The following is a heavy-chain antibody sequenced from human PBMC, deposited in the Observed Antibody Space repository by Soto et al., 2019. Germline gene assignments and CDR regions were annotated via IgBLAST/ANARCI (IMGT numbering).Heavy chain of an antibody. CDR2: IYYSGTT. CDR1: GYSISSSNW. V-gene: IGHV4-28*01. J-gene: IGHJ4*02. D-gene: IGHD1-26*01. Sequence: PAETLSLTGAASGYSISSSNWWGWIRQPPGKGLEWIGYIYYSGTTYYNPSLKSRVTMSVDTSKNQFSLKLTSVTAVDTAVYYCARREIQGPIDYWGQGTLVTVSS. CDR3: ARREIQGPIDY.